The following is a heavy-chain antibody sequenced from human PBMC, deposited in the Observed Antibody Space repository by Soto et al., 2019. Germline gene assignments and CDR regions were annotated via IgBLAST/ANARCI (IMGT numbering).Heavy chain of an antibody. J-gene: IGHJ4*02. D-gene: IGHD2-15*01. CDR2: ISSGSTYI. Sequence: VQLVESGGGLVKPGGSLRLSCAASGFTFSNYRMNWVRQAPGKGLEWVSSISSGSTYIYYADSLKGRFTISRDNAKNSLYLQMNSLRVEDTAMYYCVRDLRYCTGASCYPNFDYWGQGTRVTVSS. V-gene: IGHV3-21*01. CDR3: VRDLRYCTGASCYPNFDY. CDR1: GFTFSNYR.